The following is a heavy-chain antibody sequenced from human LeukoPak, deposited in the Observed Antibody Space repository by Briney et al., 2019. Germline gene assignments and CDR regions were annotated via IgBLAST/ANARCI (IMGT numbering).Heavy chain of an antibody. CDR2: IIPILGIA. D-gene: IGHD3-16*01. V-gene: IGHV1-69*10. J-gene: IGHJ3*02. Sequence: SVKVSCKASGGTFSSYAISWVRQAPGQGLEWMGGIIPILGIANYAQKFQGRVTITADKSTSTAYMELSSLRSEDTAVYYCAIRDDYVWGSSAAFDIWGQGTMVTVSS. CDR3: AIRDDYVWGSSAAFDI. CDR1: GGTFSSYA.